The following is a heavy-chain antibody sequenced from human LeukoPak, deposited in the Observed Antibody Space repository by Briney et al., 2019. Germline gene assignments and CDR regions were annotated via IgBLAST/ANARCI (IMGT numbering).Heavy chain of an antibody. CDR2: IYPGDYDI. D-gene: IGHD3-10*01. CDR1: GYSLTKYW. Sequence: GESLKISCKGSGYSLTKYWIGRVRQMPGTGLEGMGIIYPGDYDIRYSPSFQGQVTISTDKSINTAYLQWSSLKASDTAMYFCARRMGSTFGDIPFDYWGQGTLVTVSS. V-gene: IGHV5-51*01. J-gene: IGHJ4*02. CDR3: ARRMGSTFGDIPFDY.